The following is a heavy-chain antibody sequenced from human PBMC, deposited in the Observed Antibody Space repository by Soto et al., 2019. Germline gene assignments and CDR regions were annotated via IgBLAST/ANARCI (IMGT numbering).Heavy chain of an antibody. CDR3: ASRTGTDGIDF. Sequence: ASVKVSCKASGYTFTSYGISWVRQAPGQGLEWMGWVNPNSGDTRYAQKFQGRVTMTRDKSISTAYLQWSSLKASDTAMYYCASRTGTDGIDFWGQGTLVTVSS. CDR1: GYTFTSYG. V-gene: IGHV1-8*02. D-gene: IGHD4-4*01. CDR2: VNPNSGDT. J-gene: IGHJ4*02.